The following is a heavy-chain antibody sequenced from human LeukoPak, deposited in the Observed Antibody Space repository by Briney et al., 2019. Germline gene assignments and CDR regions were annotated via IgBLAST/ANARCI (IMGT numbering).Heavy chain of an antibody. V-gene: IGHV1/OR15-3*02. CDR1: GYTFTDYF. CDR2: INAGNGNT. Sequence: ASVKVSCKASGYTFTDYFMNWMRQAPGQRLEWMGWINAGNGNTKYSQKLQGRVTITRDTSSSTAYMQLSSLRAEDTAVYYCAREGYSSSWYRSGPGEPGAFDIWGQGQWSPSLQ. D-gene: IGHD6-13*01. J-gene: IGHJ3*02. CDR3: AREGYSSSWYRSGPGEPGAFDI.